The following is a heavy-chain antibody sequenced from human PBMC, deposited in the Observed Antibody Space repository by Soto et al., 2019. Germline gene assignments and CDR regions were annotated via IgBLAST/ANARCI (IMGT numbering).Heavy chain of an antibody. J-gene: IGHJ4*02. V-gene: IGHV3-21*01. CDR3: ARGGRIAAAGCPDY. D-gene: IGHD6-13*01. CDR1: GFTFSSYS. Sequence: PGGSLRLSCAASGFTFSSYSMNWVRQAPGKGLEWVSSISSSSSYIYYADSVKGRFTISRDNAKNSLYLQMNSLRAEDTAVYYCARGGRIAAAGCPDYWGQGTLVTVSS. CDR2: ISSSSSYI.